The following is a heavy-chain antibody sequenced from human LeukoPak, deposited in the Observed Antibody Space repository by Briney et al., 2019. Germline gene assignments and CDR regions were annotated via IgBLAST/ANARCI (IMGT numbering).Heavy chain of an antibody. V-gene: IGHV4-61*05. CDR2: IYYSGST. CDR1: GGSISSSSYY. Sequence: PSETLSLTCTVSGGSISSSSYYWGWIRQPPGKGLEWIGYIYYSGSTNYNPSLKSRVTISVDTSKNQFSLKLSSVTAADTAVYYCARGVWFGNLWGQGTLVTVSS. D-gene: IGHD3-10*01. J-gene: IGHJ4*02. CDR3: ARGVWFGNL.